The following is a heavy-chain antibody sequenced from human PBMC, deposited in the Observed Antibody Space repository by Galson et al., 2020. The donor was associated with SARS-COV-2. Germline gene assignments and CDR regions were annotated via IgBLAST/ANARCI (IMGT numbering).Heavy chain of an antibody. CDR3: AKIHYGDSMRYFDL. CDR1: GFTFSSFA. CDR2: ISSDGNNK. J-gene: IGHJ2*01. D-gene: IGHD4-17*01. Sequence: GESLKISCAASGFTFSSFAMHWVRQAPGRGLEWVTLISSDGNNKYYADSVKGRFTISRDNSRNTLYLQMNSLRPEDTAVYYCAKIHYGDSMRYFDLWGRGTLVTVSS. V-gene: IGHV3-30*04.